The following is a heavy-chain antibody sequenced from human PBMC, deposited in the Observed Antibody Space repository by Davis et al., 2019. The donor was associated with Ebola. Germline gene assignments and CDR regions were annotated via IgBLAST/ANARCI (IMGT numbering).Heavy chain of an antibody. Sequence: ASVKVSCKASGYTFTDYYIHWVRQAPGQGLEWMGWIHPNNGDTNHAQKFQGRVTMTRDTSISTAYMELSRLRSDDTAVYYCARGPRARDSSSPRGFDYWGQGTLVTVSS. CDR1: GYTFTDYY. D-gene: IGHD6-13*01. J-gene: IGHJ4*02. CDR3: ARGPRARDSSSPRGFDY. V-gene: IGHV1-2*02. CDR2: IHPNNGDT.